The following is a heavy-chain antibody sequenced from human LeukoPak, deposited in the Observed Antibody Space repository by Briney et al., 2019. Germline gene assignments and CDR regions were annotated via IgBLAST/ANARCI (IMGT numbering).Heavy chain of an antibody. Sequence: ETLSLTCTVSGGSISSYYWSWIRQPPGKGLEWMGIIYPGDSDTRYSPSFQGQVTISADKSISTAYLQWSSLKASDTAMYYCARRGYCSGGNCYSSIDYWGQGTLVTVSS. CDR2: IYPGDSDT. D-gene: IGHD2-15*01. CDR3: ARRGYCSGGNCYSSIDY. CDR1: GGSISSYY. V-gene: IGHV5-51*01. J-gene: IGHJ4*02.